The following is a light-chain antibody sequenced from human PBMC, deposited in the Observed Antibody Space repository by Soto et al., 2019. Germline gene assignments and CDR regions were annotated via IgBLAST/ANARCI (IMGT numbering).Light chain of an antibody. J-gene: IGLJ2*01. CDR3: SSYTTNATLV. V-gene: IGLV2-14*01. CDR2: EVT. CDR1: STGIGVYDH. Sequence: QSAVTQPASVSGSPGQSITISCTGTSTGIGVYDHVSWYQQHPGKAPKVIIYEVTYRPSGVSYRFSGSKSGDTASLTISGLQTEDEADYYCSSYTTNATLVFGGGTQLTVL.